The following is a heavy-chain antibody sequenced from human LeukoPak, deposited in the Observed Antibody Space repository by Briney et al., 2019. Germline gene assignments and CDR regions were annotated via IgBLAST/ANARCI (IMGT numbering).Heavy chain of an antibody. Sequence: SQTLSLTCAISGDSVSSNSAAWNWIRQSPSRGLEWLGRTYYRSKWYNDYAVSVKSRITINPDTSKNQFSLQLNYVTPEDTAVYYCARDPNYYDSSGYYWAFAFDIWGQGAMVTVSS. CDR3: ARDPNYYDSSGYYWAFAFDI. CDR1: GDSVSSNSAA. J-gene: IGHJ3*02. V-gene: IGHV6-1*01. D-gene: IGHD3-22*01. CDR2: TYYRSKWYN.